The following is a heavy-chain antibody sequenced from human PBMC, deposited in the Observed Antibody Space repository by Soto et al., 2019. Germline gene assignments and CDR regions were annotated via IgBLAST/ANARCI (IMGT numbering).Heavy chain of an antibody. CDR2: ISNSGTT. J-gene: IGHJ6*02. D-gene: IGHD1-20*01. CDR3: ARDEVYRYVSFPSFYYCAMDV. V-gene: IGHV4-59*13. CDR1: GGSISSAY. Sequence: SETLSLTCTVSGGSISSAYWSWIRQSPGKGLEWIGYISNSGTTKYNPSLKSRVTISVDTSNNQLSLKLTSVTAADTAVYFCARDEVYRYVSFPSFYYCAMDVWGQGPTVTVSS.